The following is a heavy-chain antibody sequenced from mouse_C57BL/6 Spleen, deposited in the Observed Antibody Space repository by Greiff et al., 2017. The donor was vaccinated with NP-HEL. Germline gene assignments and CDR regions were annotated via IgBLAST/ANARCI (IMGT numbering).Heavy chain of an antibody. J-gene: IGHJ2*01. CDR3: ALTTVVATVDY. CDR2: IYPGDGDT. CDR1: GYAFSSSW. Sequence: QVQLKESGPELVKPGASVKISCKASGYAFSSSWMNWVKQRPGKGLEWIGRIYPGDGDTNYNGKFKGKATLTADKSSSTAYMQLSSLTSEDSAVYFCALTTVVATVDYWGQGTTLTVSS. V-gene: IGHV1-82*01. D-gene: IGHD1-1*01.